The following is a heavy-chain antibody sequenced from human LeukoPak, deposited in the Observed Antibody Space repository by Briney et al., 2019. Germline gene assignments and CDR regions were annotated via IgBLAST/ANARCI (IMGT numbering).Heavy chain of an antibody. V-gene: IGHV1-18*01. J-gene: IGHJ4*02. D-gene: IGHD3-9*01. CDR3: ARDEAIPGYLGL. Sequence: ASVKVSCKASGYTFTSYGISWVRQAPAQRLEWMGLICAYNVNTNYAQKLQGRVTMTTDTSTSTAYMELRSLRSDDTAVYYCARDEAIPGYLGLWGQGTLVTVSS. CDR1: GYTFTSYG. CDR2: ICAYNVNT.